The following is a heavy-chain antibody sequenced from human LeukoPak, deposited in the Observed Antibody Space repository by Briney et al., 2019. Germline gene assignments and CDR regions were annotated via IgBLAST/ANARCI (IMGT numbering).Heavy chain of an antibody. J-gene: IGHJ6*02. D-gene: IGHD2-2*01. CDR2: IWYDGSNE. V-gene: IGHV3-33*08. Sequence: PGGSLRLSCAASGFTFSNDWMSWVRQAPGKGLEWVAVIWYDGSNEYYADSVKGRFTISRDNSKNTLYLQMNSLRAEDTAVYYCAREIYCTGTNCRRSYYYYHYYGMDVWGQGTTVTVSS. CDR1: GFTFSNDW. CDR3: AREIYCTGTNCRRSYYYYHYYGMDV.